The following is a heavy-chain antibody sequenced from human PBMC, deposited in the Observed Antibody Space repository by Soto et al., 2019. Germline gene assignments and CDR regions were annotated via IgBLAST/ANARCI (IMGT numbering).Heavy chain of an antibody. CDR3: ARKWELHTMDV. V-gene: IGHV4-34*01. CDR1: GGSFSGYY. CDR2: INHSGST. Sequence: SETLSLTCAVYGGSFSGYYWSWIRQPPGKGLEWIGEINHSGSTNYNPSLNSRVTISVDTSKNQFSLKLSSVTAADTAVYYCARKWELHTMDVWGQGTTVTVSS. J-gene: IGHJ6*02. D-gene: IGHD1-26*01.